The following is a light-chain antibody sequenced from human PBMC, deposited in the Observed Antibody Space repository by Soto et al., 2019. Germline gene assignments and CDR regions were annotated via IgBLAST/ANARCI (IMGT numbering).Light chain of an antibody. CDR3: AAWDDRPSAAV. J-gene: IGLJ7*01. Sequence: QSVLTQPPSASGTPGQRVTISCSGSISNIGNNFVFWYQHLPGTAPKLVIDRNNQRPSGVPDRFSGSKSGTSASLAISGLRSEDEADYYCAAWDDRPSAAVFGGGTQLTVL. V-gene: IGLV1-47*01. CDR1: ISNIGNNF. CDR2: RNN.